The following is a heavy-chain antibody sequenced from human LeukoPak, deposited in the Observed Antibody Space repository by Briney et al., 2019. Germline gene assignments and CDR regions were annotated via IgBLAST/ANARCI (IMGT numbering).Heavy chain of an antibody. CDR2: IYYSGST. CDR1: GGSISSYY. D-gene: IGHD6-6*01. CDR3: ARDKRSMADGFDP. Sequence: PSETLSLTCTVSGGSISSYYWSWIRQPPGKGLEWIGYIYYSGSTSYNPSLKSRVTISVDTSKNQFSLKPSSVTAADTAVYYCARDKRSMADGFDPWGQGTLVTVSS. J-gene: IGHJ5*02. V-gene: IGHV4-59*13.